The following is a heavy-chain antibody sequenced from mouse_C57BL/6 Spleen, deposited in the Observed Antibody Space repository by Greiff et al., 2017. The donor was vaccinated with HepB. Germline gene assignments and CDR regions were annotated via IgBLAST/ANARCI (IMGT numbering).Heavy chain of an antibody. V-gene: IGHV5-17*01. Sequence: EVQRVESGGGLVKPGGSLKLSCAASGFTFSDYGMHWVRQAPEKGLEWVAYISSGSSTIYYADTVKGRFTISRDNAKNTLSLQMASLRSEDTVMYYCARKGWGQNWSQGTLVSVSA. CDR2: ISSGSSTI. CDR3: ARKGWGQN. CDR1: GFTFSDYG. D-gene: IGHD3-3*01. J-gene: IGHJ3*01.